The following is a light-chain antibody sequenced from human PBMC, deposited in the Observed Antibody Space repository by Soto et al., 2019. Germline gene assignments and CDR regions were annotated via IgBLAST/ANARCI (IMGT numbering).Light chain of an antibody. J-gene: IGKJ1*01. Sequence: DITMTQSPSTLSTSVTDRVTITCRASQSISNWLAWYQQKPGKAPKLLIYAASTLESGVPSRFSGSGSGTEFTLTICSLQPDDFATYYSHQYNSYSWTLGQGTKVDIK. CDR3: HQYNSYSWT. CDR2: AAS. CDR1: QSISNW. V-gene: IGKV1-5*01.